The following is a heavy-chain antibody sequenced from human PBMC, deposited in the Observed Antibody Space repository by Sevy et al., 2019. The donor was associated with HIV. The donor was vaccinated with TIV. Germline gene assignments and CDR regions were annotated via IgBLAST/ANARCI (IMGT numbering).Heavy chain of an antibody. Sequence: GGSLRLSCAASGFTFSSYGMHWVRQAPGKGLEWVAVIWYDGSNKYYADSVKGRFTISRDNSKNTLYLQMNSLRAEDTAVYYWASSEDAFWGSYYYWGQGTLVTVSS. D-gene: IGHD3-16*01. V-gene: IGHV3-33*01. CDR1: GFTFSSYG. CDR2: IWYDGSNK. J-gene: IGHJ4*02. CDR3: ASSEDAFWGSYYY.